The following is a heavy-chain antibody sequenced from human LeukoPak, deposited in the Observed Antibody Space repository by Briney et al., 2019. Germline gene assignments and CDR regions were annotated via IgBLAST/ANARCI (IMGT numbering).Heavy chain of an antibody. D-gene: IGHD3-10*01. V-gene: IGHV1-8*01. Sequence: ASVKVSCKASGYTFTSYDINWVRQATGQGLEWMGWMNPNGGNTGYAQKFQGRVTMTRNTSISTAYMELSSLRSEDTAVYYCARVRSYYGSGSYPGYWGQGTLVTVSS. J-gene: IGHJ4*02. CDR3: ARVRSYYGSGSYPGY. CDR2: MNPNGGNT. CDR1: GYTFTSYD.